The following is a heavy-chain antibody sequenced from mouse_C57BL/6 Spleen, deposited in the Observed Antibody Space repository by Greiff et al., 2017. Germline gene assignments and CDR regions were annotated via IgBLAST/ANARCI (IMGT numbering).Heavy chain of an antibody. CDR2: IYPRGGNT. V-gene: IGHV1-81*01. CDR3: ARPTRNYGNSLYYFDY. J-gene: IGHJ2*01. D-gene: IGHD2-1*01. CDR1: GYTFTSYG. Sequence: QVQLQQSGAELARPGASVKLSCKASGYTFTSYGISWVKQRTGQGLEWIGEIYPRGGNTYYNEKFKGKATLTADKSSSTAYMELRSLTSEDSAVYFCARPTRNYGNSLYYFDYWGQGTTLTVSS.